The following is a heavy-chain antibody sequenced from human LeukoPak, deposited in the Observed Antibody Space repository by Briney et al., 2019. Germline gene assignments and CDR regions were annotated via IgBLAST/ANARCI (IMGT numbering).Heavy chain of an antibody. CDR1: GVNFSNYG. Sequence: GGSLRLSCAISGVNFSNYGMHWVRQAPGTGREWVAYIRSDGAYNYYGKSVKGRFTISRDTSEKSLYLEMNSLRVEDTGVFHCARDRLERQAIFGIVDDGFDIWGQGTMVTVSS. D-gene: IGHD3-3*01. CDR2: IRSDGAYN. CDR3: ARDRLERQAIFGIVDDGFDI. V-gene: IGHV3-30*02. J-gene: IGHJ3*02.